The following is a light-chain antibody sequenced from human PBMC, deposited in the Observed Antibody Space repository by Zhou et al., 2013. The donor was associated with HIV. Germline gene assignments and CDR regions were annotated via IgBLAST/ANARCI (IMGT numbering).Light chain of an antibody. CDR1: QGISNH. Sequence: DIQMTQSPSSLSASVGDRVTITCRASQGISNHLAWYQQKPGKVPKLLIYAASTLQSGVPSRFSGSGSGADFTLTISSLQPEDVATYYCQQLSSYLLTFGGGTKVEIK. CDR2: AAS. J-gene: IGKJ4*01. CDR3: QQLSSYLLT. V-gene: IGKV1-27*01.